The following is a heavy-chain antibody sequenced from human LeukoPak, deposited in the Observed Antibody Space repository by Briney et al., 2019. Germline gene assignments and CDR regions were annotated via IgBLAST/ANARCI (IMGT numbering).Heavy chain of an antibody. V-gene: IGHV1-2*02. D-gene: IGHD5-12*01. CDR2: INPHSGGT. Sequence: ASVKVSCKASGYTFTGYFIHWVRQAPGQGPEWMGWINPHSGGTNSAQSFQGRVTMTRDTSISTAYMELSRLTSDDTAVYYCARDERSYTSGYYWVHWGQGTLVTVSS. CDR1: GYTFTGYF. CDR3: ARDERSYTSGYYWVH. J-gene: IGHJ4*02.